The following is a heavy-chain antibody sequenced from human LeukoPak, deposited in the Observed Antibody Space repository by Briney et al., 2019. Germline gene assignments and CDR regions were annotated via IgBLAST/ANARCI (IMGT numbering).Heavy chain of an antibody. V-gene: IGHV4-59*01. D-gene: IGHD3-22*01. J-gene: IGHJ4*02. CDR2: IYYSGST. CDR3: ARIRYYDSSGYISYYFDY. CDR1: GGSIGSYY. Sequence: SETLSLTCTVSGGSIGSYYWSWIRQPPGKGLEWIGYIYYSGSTNYNPSLKSRVTISVDTSKNQFSLKLSSVTAADTAVYYCARIRYYDSSGYISYYFDYWGQGTLVTVSS.